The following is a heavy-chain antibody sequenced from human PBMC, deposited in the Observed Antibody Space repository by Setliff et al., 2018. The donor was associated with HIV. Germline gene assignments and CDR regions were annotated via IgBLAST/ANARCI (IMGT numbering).Heavy chain of an antibody. V-gene: IGHV1-69-2*01. CDR3: TIATETPGMTTRENWFDP. Sequence: ASVKVSCKTSGYPFTDYFIHWIQQAPGKGLEWMGRVDPEDGETILAERFQGRVTMTADTSTDTAFMELSSLRSEDTATYYCTIATETPGMTTRENWFDPGGQGTLVTVSS. CDR1: GYPFTDYF. J-gene: IGHJ5*02. CDR2: VDPEDGET. D-gene: IGHD1-1*01.